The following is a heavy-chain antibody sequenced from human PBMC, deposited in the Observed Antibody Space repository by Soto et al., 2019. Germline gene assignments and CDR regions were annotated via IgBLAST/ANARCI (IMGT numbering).Heavy chain of an antibody. V-gene: IGHV3-74*01. Sequence: EVQLVESGGGLVQSGGSLRLSCAASGFTLGNYWMHWVRQAPGKGLVWVSRINDYGTTINYAESVEGRFIISRDDAKSEVYLQMNTLRAEDLAVDYCARGGLAPVDYWGQGALVTASS. J-gene: IGHJ4*02. CDR1: GFTLGNYW. CDR3: ARGGLAPVDY. CDR2: INDYGTTI.